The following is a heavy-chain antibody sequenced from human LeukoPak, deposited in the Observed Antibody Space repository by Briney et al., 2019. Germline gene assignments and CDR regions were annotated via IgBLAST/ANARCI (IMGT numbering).Heavy chain of an antibody. CDR1: GFNIKDPW. D-gene: IGHD6-6*01. CDR3: ARASSGNGFY. V-gene: IGHV3-23*01. CDR2: IGGGGGSI. Sequence: GGSLRLSCVVSGFNIKDPWMSWVRQAPGKGLEWVSSIGGGGGSIDYADSVKGRFTISGDNSKNTVYLQMNSLRAEDTAVYYCARASSGNGFYWGQGTLVTVSS. J-gene: IGHJ4*02.